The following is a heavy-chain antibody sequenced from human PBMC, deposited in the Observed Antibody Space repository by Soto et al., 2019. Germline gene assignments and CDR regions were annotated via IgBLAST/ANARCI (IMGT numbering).Heavy chain of an antibody. CDR3: ARVSDY. V-gene: IGHV4-34*01. CDR2: INHSGSA. J-gene: IGHJ4*02. CDR1: GWSFIDYS. Sequence: QVLLQQWGAGRLKPSETLSLTCAVYGWSFIDYSWGWIRQSPGTGLEWIGEINHSGSANYNPSLKSRVTISVDTSKNQFSLKLYSVTAADAAVYYCARVSDYWSQGTLVTVSS.